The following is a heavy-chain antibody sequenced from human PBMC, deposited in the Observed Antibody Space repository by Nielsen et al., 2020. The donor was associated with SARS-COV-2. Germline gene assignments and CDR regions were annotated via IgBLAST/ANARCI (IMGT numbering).Heavy chain of an antibody. CDR3: AKIAVAGPGFFDY. CDR1: GFTFSSYW. J-gene: IGHJ4*02. V-gene: IGHV3-53*01. CDR2: IYSGGST. Sequence: GGSLRLSCAASGFTFSSYWMNWVRQAPGKGLEWVSVIYSGGSTYYADSVKGRFTISRDNSKNTLYLQMNSLRAEDTAVYYCAKIAVAGPGFFDYWGQGTLVTVSS. D-gene: IGHD6-19*01.